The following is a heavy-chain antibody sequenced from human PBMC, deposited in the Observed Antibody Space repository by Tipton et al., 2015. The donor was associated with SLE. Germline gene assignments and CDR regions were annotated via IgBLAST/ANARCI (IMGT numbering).Heavy chain of an antibody. J-gene: IGHJ3*02. V-gene: IGHV3-33*01. CDR1: GFTFSSFA. CDR2: IWHDGSHQ. CDR3: AREGGYCSSTSCYMGGAFDI. D-gene: IGHD2-2*02. Sequence: SLRLSCAASGFTFSSFAMHWVRQAPGKGLEWVALIWHDGSHQFYAESVTGRFTISRDNAKNSLYLQMNSLRAEDTAVYYCAREGGYCSSTSCYMGGAFDIWGQGTMVAVSS.